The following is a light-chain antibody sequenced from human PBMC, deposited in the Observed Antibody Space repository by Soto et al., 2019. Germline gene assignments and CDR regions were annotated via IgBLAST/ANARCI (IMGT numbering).Light chain of an antibody. J-gene: IGKJ1*01. Sequence: IQMTQSPSTLSASVVDTVIITCRASQGVSKWVAWYQQKPGKAPKFLISDASTLESGVPARFSGSGGGTEFSLTISDLQPDDFATYYCQHSDAFCQGTKV. CDR2: DAS. V-gene: IGKV1-5*01. CDR1: QGVSKW. CDR3: QHSDA.